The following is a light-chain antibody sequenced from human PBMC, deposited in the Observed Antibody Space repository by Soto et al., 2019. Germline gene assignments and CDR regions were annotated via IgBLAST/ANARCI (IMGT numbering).Light chain of an antibody. CDR3: QQSYSTPWT. CDR2: AAS. V-gene: IGKV1-39*01. J-gene: IGKJ1*01. Sequence: DIQMTHSASSLSASVVDRVTITCRASQSISSYLNWYQQKPGKAPKLLIYAASSLQSGVPSRFSGSGSGTDFTLTINSLQPEDFATYYCQQSYSTPWTFGQGTKVDIK. CDR1: QSISSY.